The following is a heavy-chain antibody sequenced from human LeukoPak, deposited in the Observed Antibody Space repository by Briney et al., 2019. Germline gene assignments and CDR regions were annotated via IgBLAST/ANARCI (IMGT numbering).Heavy chain of an antibody. J-gene: IGHJ3*02. CDR2: ISGSGGST. CDR3: AKVSDRDGYNEGGGAFDI. CDR1: GFTFSSYA. V-gene: IGHV3-23*01. Sequence: GSLRLSCAASGFTFSSYAMSWVRQAPGKGLEWVSAISGSGGSTYYADSVKGRFTISRDNSKNTLYLQMNSLRAEDTAVYYCAKVSDRDGYNEGGGAFDIWGQGTMVTVSS. D-gene: IGHD5-24*01.